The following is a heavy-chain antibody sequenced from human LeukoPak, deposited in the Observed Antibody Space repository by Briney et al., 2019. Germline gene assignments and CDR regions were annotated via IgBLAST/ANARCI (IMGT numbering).Heavy chain of an antibody. J-gene: IGHJ4*02. CDR1: GGSISSYY. Sequence: SETLSLTCTVSGGSISSYYWGWIRQPPGKGLEWIGSMYYSGSTYYNPSLKSRVTISVDTSKEQFSLKLSSVTAADTAMYYCARDSPGFYYHSGSYNLPTFDYWGQGTLVTVSS. D-gene: IGHD3-10*01. CDR2: MYYSGST. CDR3: ARDSPGFYYHSGSYNLPTFDY. V-gene: IGHV4-39*07.